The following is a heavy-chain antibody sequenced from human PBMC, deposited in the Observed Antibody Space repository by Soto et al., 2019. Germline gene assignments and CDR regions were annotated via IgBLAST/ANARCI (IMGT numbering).Heavy chain of an antibody. Sequence: DVQLVESGGGLVQPGRSLRLSCAASGFTCDDYAMHWVRQAPGKGLEWVSGISWNSGSIGYADSVKGRFTISRDNAKNSLYLQMNSLRAEDTALYSCAKDMYSSDYYYMDVWGKGTTVTVSS. CDR3: AKDMYSSDYYYMDV. V-gene: IGHV3-9*01. J-gene: IGHJ6*03. D-gene: IGHD4-4*01. CDR2: ISWNSGSI. CDR1: GFTCDDYA.